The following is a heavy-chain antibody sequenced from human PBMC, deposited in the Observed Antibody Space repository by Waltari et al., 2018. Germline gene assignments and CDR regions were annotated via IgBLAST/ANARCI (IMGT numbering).Heavy chain of an antibody. Sequence: VQLLESGGSLLQPGGSLTLSCTPSGFTFSSHAMSWVRQAPGKGLAWGSGITGSGATTYYADSAKGRFTIFRDNSKNTLYLRMSSLIVEDTAVYFCAKGDFGVASMNGMDVWGPGTTVIVSS. J-gene: IGHJ6*02. CDR1: GFTFSSHA. CDR3: AKGDFGVASMNGMDV. CDR2: ITGSGATT. D-gene: IGHD3-3*01. V-gene: IGHV3-23*01.